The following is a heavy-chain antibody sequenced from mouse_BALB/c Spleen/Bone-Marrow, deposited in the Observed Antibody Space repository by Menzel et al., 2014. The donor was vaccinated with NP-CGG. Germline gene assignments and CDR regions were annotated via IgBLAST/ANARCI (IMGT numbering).Heavy chain of an antibody. V-gene: IGHV1S130*01. CDR3: ARHHRYAYYFDY. Sequence: QVQLQQPGSVLVRPRASVKLSCKTSGYTFTSSWMHWAKQRPGQGLEWIGEIHPNSANTNYNEKFKGKATLTVDTSSSTAYVDLSSLTSEDSAVYYCARHHRYAYYFDYWGQGTTLTVSS. CDR1: GYTFTSSW. CDR2: IHPNSANT. J-gene: IGHJ2*01. D-gene: IGHD2-14*01.